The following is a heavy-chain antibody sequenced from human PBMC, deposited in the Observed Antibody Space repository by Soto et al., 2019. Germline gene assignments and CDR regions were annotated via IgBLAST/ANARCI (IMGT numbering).Heavy chain of an antibody. CDR3: ARYRGTYSSWYLDY. CDR1: GGSISSGDYY. Sequence: PSETLSLTCTVSGGSISSGDYYWSWIRQPPGKGLEWIGYIYYSGSTYYNPSLKSRVTISVDTSKNQFSLKLSSVTAADTAVYYCARYRGTYSSWYLDYWGQGTLVTVSS. D-gene: IGHD6-13*01. CDR2: IYYSGST. J-gene: IGHJ4*02. V-gene: IGHV4-30-4*01.